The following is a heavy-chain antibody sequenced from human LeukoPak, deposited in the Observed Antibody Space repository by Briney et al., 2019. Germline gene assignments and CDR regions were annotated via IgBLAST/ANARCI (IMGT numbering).Heavy chain of an antibody. CDR3: AKRIPESGSSLRGFES. CDR1: GFTFSSYA. J-gene: IGHJ4*02. V-gene: IGHV3-23*01. CDR2: IRDNGGTT. Sequence: GGSLRLSCAASGFTFSSYAMSWVRQAPGKGLEWVSGIRDNGGTTYYAGSVKGRFTISRDNSKNTLYLQMNSLRAEDTAVYYCAKRIPESGSSLRGFESWGQGTLVTVSS. D-gene: IGHD6-13*01.